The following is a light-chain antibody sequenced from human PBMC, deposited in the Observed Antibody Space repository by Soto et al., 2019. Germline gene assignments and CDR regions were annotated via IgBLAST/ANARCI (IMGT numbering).Light chain of an antibody. J-gene: IGLJ3*02. CDR1: SSDFGGSDF. V-gene: IGLV2-11*01. CDR3: CSYTYTYSL. CDR2: DAT. Sequence: QSALTQPRSVSASHGQSVAISCTRTSSDFGGSDFVSWYQQQPGKAPKLMIYDATKRPSGVPDRFSGSKSGDTASLTSSGLQAEAEADYYCCSYTYTYSLFGGGTKLTVL.